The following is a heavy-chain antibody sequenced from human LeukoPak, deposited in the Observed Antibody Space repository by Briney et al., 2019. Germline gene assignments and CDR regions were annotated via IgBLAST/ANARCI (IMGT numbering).Heavy chain of an antibody. J-gene: IGHJ4*02. CDR3: ARENSGSYREFDY. CDR2: IYPSGST. D-gene: IGHD1-26*01. CDR1: GGSISSYY. V-gene: IGHV4-4*07. Sequence: SETLSLTCTVSGGSISSYYWTWIRQPAGKGLEWIGRIYPSGSTNYNPSLKSRVTMSVDTSKNQFSLKLSSVTAADTSVYYCARENSGSYREFDYWGQGTLVTVSS.